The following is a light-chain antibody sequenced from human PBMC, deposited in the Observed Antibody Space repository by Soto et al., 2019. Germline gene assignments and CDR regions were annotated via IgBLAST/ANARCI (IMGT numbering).Light chain of an antibody. CDR2: DVS. J-gene: IGLJ1*01. CDR3: CSSAGSYTYV. V-gene: IGLV2-11*01. CDR1: TSDGGGYNY. Sequence: QSVMTKLRSVSGSPGQSVTISCTGTTSDGGGYNYVSWYQHHPGKAPKLMIYDVSKRPSGVPDRFSGSKSGNTASLTISGLQAEDEADYYCCSSAGSYTYVFGTGTKV.